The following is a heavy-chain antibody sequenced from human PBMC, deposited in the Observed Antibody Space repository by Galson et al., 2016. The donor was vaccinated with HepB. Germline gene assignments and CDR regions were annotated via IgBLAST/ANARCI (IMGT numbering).Heavy chain of an antibody. CDR3: ARLERYCSGGICYPTYCYY. CDR1: GYSFTSYW. Sequence: QSGAEVKKPGESLKISCQGSGYSFTSYWIGWVRQMPGKGLEWMGIIYPGDSDTRYSPSFQGQVTFSADKSISTAYLQCSLKDSDTAMYYCARLERYCSGGICYPTYCYYWGQGDLVTVSS. CDR2: IYPGDSDT. D-gene: IGHD2-15*01. V-gene: IGHV5-51*01. J-gene: IGHJ4*02.